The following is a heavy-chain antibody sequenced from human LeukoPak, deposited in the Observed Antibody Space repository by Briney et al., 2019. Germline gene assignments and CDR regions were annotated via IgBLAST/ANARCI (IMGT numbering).Heavy chain of an antibody. D-gene: IGHD4-11*01. J-gene: IGHJ4*02. CDR1: GGSITSTNW. V-gene: IGHV4-4*02. CDR2: IYYSGRT. Sequence: PSGTLSLTCGVSGGSITSTNWWSWVRQPPGKGLEWIGYIYYSGRTYYNPSLKSRITISVDTSKNQFSLKLSSVTAADTAVYYCARGFYSPHYWGQGTLVSVSS. CDR3: ARGFYSPHY.